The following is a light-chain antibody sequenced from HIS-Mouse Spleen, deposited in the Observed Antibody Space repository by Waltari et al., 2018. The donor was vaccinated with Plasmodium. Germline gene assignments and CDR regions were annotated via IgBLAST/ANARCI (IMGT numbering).Light chain of an antibody. CDR2: AAS. V-gene: IGKV1-8*01. CDR1: QVISSY. Sequence: AIRIPQSPSSFSASPGDRVTITCRASQVISSYLAWYQQKPGKAPKLLIYAASTLQSGVPSRFSGSGSGTDFTLTISCLQSEDFATYYCQQYYSYLLTFGGGTKVEIK. CDR3: QQYYSYLLT. J-gene: IGKJ4*01.